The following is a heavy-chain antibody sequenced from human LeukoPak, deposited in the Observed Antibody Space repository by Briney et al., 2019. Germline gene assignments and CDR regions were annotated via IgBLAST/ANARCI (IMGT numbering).Heavy chain of an antibody. D-gene: IGHD6-13*01. J-gene: IGHJ6*03. CDR1: GGSISSDY. V-gene: IGHV4-59*01. Sequence: PSETLSLTRTVPGGSISSDYWSWIRQPPGKGLEWIGYIYYSGSTNYSPSLKSRVTISVDTSKNQFSLKLSSVTAADTAVYYCARTTEAHSWRTRYYDYYMDVWGKGTTVTVSS. CDR3: ARTTEAHSWRTRYYDYYMDV. CDR2: IYYSGST.